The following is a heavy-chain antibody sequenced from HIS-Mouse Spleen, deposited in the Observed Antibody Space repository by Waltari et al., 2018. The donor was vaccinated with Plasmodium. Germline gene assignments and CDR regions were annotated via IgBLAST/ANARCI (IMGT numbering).Heavy chain of an antibody. V-gene: IGHV3-23*01. CDR2: IRGSGGST. J-gene: IGHJ4*02. CDR3: AKSSKGTGDLWDY. Sequence: EVQLLESGGGLVQPGGSLRRSCAASGFTFSSNAMTGVRRAPGRGVEWVSAIRGSGGSTYYADAVKGRFTISRDNSKNTLYLQMNSLRAEDTAVYYCAKSSKGTGDLWDYWGQGTLVTVSS. D-gene: IGHD7-27*01. CDR1: GFTFSSNA.